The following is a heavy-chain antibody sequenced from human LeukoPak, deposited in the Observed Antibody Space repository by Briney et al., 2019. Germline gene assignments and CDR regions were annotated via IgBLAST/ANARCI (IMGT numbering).Heavy chain of an antibody. CDR3: ARGGYHDY. Sequence: ASVKVSCKASGYTFTGSYIHWLRQAPGQGLDWMGWINPNSGGTNFALKFQGRVTMTTDTSVSTAYMEPSSLRSDDTAVYYCARGGYHDYWGQGTLVTVSS. CDR1: GYTFTGSY. V-gene: IGHV1-2*02. J-gene: IGHJ4*02. D-gene: IGHD5-18*01. CDR2: INPNSGGT.